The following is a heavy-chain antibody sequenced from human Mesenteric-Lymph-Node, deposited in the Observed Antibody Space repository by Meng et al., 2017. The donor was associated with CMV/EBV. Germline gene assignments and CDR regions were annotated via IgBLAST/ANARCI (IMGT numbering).Heavy chain of an antibody. D-gene: IGHD1-26*01. Sequence: GSISSSSYYWGWFRQPPGKGLEWIANIFYTGHTYYNPSLKSRVTVSVDTSKNLFSLKVTSVSAADRAVYYCARGRYTGNYRLNWFDPWGQGTLVTVSS. V-gene: IGHV4-39*01. J-gene: IGHJ5*02. CDR2: IFYTGHT. CDR1: GSISSSSYY. CDR3: ARGRYTGNYRLNWFDP.